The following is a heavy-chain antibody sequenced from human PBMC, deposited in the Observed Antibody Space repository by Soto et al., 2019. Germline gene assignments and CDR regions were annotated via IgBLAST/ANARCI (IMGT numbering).Heavy chain of an antibody. CDR1: GFTFSSSA. V-gene: IGHV3-64D*06. CDR2: ISADGSRT. Sequence: GGSLRLSCSASGFTFSSSALHWVRQAPGPGLEHVSAISADGSRTYYAASVEGRFIISRDNSKYTLYLQMSDLRSEDTAIYYSVNWDGAKLYYWGQGTLVTVSS. J-gene: IGHJ4*02. CDR3: VNWDGAKLYY. D-gene: IGHD4-17*01.